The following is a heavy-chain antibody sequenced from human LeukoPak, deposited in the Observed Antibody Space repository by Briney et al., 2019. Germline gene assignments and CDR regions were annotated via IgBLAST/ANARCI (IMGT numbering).Heavy chain of an antibody. V-gene: IGHV1-2*02. D-gene: IGHD2-15*01. Sequence: GASVKVSCKASGYTFTGYYMHWVRQAPGQGLEWMGWINPNSGGTNYAQKFQGRVTMTRDTSISTAYMELSRLRSDDTAVYYCARVPRYCSGGSCPLDYWGQGTLVTVSS. CDR2: INPNSGGT. J-gene: IGHJ4*02. CDR1: GYTFTGYY. CDR3: ARVPRYCSGGSCPLDY.